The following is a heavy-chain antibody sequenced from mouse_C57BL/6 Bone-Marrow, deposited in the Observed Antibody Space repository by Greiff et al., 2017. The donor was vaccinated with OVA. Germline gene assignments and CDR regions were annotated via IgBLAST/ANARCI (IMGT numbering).Heavy chain of an antibody. CDR2: ISDGGSYT. CDR3: ARDLDYDYLFAY. Sequence: DVKLVESGGGLVKPGGSLKLSCAASGFTFSSYAMSWVRQTPEKRLEWVATISDGGSYTYYPDNVKGRFTISRDNAKNNLYLQMSHLKSEDTAMYYCARDLDYDYLFAYWGQGTLVTVSA. CDR1: GFTFSSYA. D-gene: IGHD2-4*01. J-gene: IGHJ3*01. V-gene: IGHV5-4*01.